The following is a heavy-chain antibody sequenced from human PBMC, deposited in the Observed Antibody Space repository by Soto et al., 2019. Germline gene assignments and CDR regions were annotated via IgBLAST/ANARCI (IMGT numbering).Heavy chain of an antibody. D-gene: IGHD6-13*01. V-gene: IGHV1-69*01. CDR2: IIPIFGTA. CDR3: ARLIIAAAGTSPFDY. J-gene: IGHJ4*02. CDR1: GGTFSSYA. Sequence: QVQLVQSGAEVKKPGSSVKVSFKASGGTFSSYAISWVRQAPGQGLEWMGGIIPIFGTANYAQKFQGRVTITADGSTSTAYMELSSLRSEDTAVYYCARLIIAAAGTSPFDYWGQGTLVTVSS.